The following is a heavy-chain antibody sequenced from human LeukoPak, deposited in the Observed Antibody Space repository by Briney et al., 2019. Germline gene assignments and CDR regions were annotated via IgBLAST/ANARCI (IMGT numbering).Heavy chain of an antibody. Sequence: GGSLRLSCAASGFTFSSNTMNWVRQPPGKGLEWVSGVSPNGETAYYADSVKGRFTISRDNSKNTVYLQVRSLRAEDTAVYYCAKDLGWIQFGYWGQGALVTVSS. CDR2: VSPNGETA. CDR3: AKDLGWIQFGY. CDR1: GFTFSSNT. V-gene: IGHV3-23*01. J-gene: IGHJ4*02. D-gene: IGHD5-18*01.